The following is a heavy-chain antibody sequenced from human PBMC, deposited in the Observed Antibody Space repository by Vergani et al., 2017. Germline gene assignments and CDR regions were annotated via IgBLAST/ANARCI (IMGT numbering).Heavy chain of an antibody. CDR3: ARGRYCSSTSCYEYYDYYMDV. CDR2: MNPNSGNT. D-gene: IGHD2-2*01. Sequence: QVQLVQSGAEVKKPGASVKVSCKASGYTFTSYDINWVRQATGQGLEWMGWMNPNSGNTGYAQKFQGRVTMTRNTSISTAYMALSSLRSEDTAVYYCARGRYCSSTSCYEYYDYYMDVWGKGP. CDR1: GYTFTSYD. J-gene: IGHJ6*03. V-gene: IGHV1-8*01.